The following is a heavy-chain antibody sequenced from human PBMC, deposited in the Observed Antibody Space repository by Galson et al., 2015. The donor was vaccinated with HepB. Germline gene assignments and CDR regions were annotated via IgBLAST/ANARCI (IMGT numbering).Heavy chain of an antibody. V-gene: IGHV4-34*01. J-gene: IGHJ4*02. CDR3: ALSTRYCSGGSCFAFDY. CDR2: INHSGST. Sequence: LSLTCAVYGGSFSGYYWSWIRQPPGKGLEWIGEINHSGSTNYNPSLKSRVTISVDTSKNQFSLKLSSVTAADTAVYYCALSTRYCSGGSCFAFDYWGQGTLVTVSS. D-gene: IGHD2-15*01. CDR1: GGSFSGYY.